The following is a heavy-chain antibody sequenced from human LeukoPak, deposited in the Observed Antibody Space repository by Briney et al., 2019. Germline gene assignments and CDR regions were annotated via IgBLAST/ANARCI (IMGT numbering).Heavy chain of an antibody. CDR1: GGSISSGPYY. D-gene: IGHD3-3*01. Sequence: SETLSLTCTVSGGSISSGPYYWIWIRQHPGKGLKWIGYITYSGNTYYYPALNSRVTVSLDTSKTQFSLKLSSVTAADTAVYYCARIAYDALDSYYYGMDVWGQGTTVTVSS. CDR2: ITYSGNT. J-gene: IGHJ6*02. CDR3: ARIAYDALDSYYYGMDV. V-gene: IGHV4-31*03.